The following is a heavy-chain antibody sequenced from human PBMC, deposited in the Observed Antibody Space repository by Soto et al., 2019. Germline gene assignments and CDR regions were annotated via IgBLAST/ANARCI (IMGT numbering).Heavy chain of an antibody. CDR3: ARGPITMIPYDY. Sequence: SETLSLTCAVYGGSFSGYYWSWIRQPPGKGLEWIGEINHSGSTNYDPSLKSRVTISVDTSKNQFSLKLSSVTAADTAVYYCARGPITMIPYDYWGQGTLVTVSS. CDR2: INHSGST. V-gene: IGHV4-34*01. CDR1: GGSFSGYY. J-gene: IGHJ4*02. D-gene: IGHD3-22*01.